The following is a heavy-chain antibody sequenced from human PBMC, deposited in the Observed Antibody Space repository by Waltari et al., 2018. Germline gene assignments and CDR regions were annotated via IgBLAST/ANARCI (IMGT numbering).Heavy chain of an antibody. J-gene: IGHJ3*01. V-gene: IGHV4-39*01. CDR1: GGSITSNRPS. Sequence: QLQLQESGPGLVKPSATLSLTCTVSGGSITSNRPSWGWIRQPPGQGREWIGTISYTGATYSSPSLKSRVTISRDTSKNQLSLTLGSVTAADTALYYCATYIGASVGTAAFDVWGQGTMVTVSS. D-gene: IGHD5-12*01. CDR2: ISYTGAT. CDR3: ATYIGASVGTAAFDV.